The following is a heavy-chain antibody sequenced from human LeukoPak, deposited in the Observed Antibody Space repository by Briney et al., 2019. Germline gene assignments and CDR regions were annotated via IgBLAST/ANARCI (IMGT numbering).Heavy chain of an antibody. Sequence: SETLSLTCTVSGGSISSSSYYWGWIRQPPGKGLEWIGSIYYSGSTYYNPSLKSRVTISVDTSKNQFSLKLSSVTAADTAVYYCAREEIVVVPAATRATWYFDLWGRGTLVTVSS. J-gene: IGHJ2*01. D-gene: IGHD2-2*01. CDR3: AREEIVVVPAATRATWYFDL. V-gene: IGHV4-39*02. CDR2: IYYSGST. CDR1: GGSISSSSYY.